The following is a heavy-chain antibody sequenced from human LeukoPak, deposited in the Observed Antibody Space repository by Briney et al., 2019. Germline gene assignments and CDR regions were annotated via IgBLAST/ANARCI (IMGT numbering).Heavy chain of an antibody. V-gene: IGHV3-7*03. CDR1: GFTFSNYC. D-gene: IGHD3-3*01. CDR3: ASLITTTIFGVFSRFDP. CDR2: IKEDGSEQ. J-gene: IGHJ5*02. Sequence: GGSLRLSCAASGFTFSNYCMSWVRQAPGKGLEWVANIKEDGSEQYYMDSVKGRFTISRDNAKNSLYLKMKSLRAEDTAVYYCASLITTTIFGVFSRFDPWGQGTLVIVSS.